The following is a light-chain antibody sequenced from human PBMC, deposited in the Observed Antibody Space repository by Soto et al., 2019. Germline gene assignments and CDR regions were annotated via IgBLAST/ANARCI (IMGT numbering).Light chain of an antibody. V-gene: IGKV3-11*01. CDR1: QSVSSY. CDR3: QQRSNWLT. Sequence: EIVLTQSPATLSLSPGERATLSGRSSQSVSSYLAWYQQKPGQAPRFLIYDASTRATSIPARFSGSGSGTDFTLTISILEPEDFAVYYCQQRSNWLTFGQGTRLDIK. J-gene: IGKJ5*01. CDR2: DAS.